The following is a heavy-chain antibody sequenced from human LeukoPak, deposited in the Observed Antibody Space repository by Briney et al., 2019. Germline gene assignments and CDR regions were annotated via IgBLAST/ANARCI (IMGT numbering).Heavy chain of an antibody. CDR1: GGSIISSNW. D-gene: IGHD4/OR15-4a*01. J-gene: IGHJ1*01. CDR3: ATMVRTLRYFQH. CDR2: IYHSGST. Sequence: PSETLSLTCAVSGGSIISSNWWSWVRQPPGKGLEWIGEIYHSGSTNYIPSLKSRVTISVDKSKNQISLKLSAVTAADTAVYYCATMVRTLRYFQHWGQGTLVTVSS. V-gene: IGHV4-4*02.